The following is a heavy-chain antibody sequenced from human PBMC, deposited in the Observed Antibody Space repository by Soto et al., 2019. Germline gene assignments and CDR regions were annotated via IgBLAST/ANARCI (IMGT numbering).Heavy chain of an antibody. CDR2: XXXXXXXX. D-gene: IGHD1-1*01. V-gene: IGHV3-74*01. J-gene: IGHJ4*02. CDR3: XRDVPNWNFDS. CDR1: GFSFSNSW. Sequence: EVQLVESGGGLVQPGGSLRLSCAASGFSFSNSWMYWVRQAPGKGLEWVSXXXXXXXXXXXXXSVKGRFTISRDNAKXXXXXXXXXXXXXXXXXXXXXRDVPNWNFDSWGQGTLVTVSS.